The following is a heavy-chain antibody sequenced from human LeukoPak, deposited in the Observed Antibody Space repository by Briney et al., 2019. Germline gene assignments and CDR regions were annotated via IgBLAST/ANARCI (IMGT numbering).Heavy chain of an antibody. Sequence: GGSLRLSCAASGFTFDNYGMHWVRQAPGKGLEWVSGISWYSGSIGYADSVKGRFTISRDNAKNSLYLQMNSLRAEDTALYYCAKSMATDYYYYGMDVWGQGTTVTVSS. V-gene: IGHV3-9*01. D-gene: IGHD5-24*01. CDR1: GFTFDNYG. J-gene: IGHJ6*02. CDR3: AKSMATDYYYYGMDV. CDR2: ISWYSGSI.